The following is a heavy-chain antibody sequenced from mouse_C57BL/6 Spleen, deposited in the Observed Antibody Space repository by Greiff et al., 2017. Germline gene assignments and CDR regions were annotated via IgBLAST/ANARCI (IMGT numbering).Heavy chain of an antibody. CDR2: IYPGDGDT. CDR1: GYAFSSSW. Sequence: VQLQESGPELVKPGASVKISCKASGYAFSSSWMNWVKQRPGKGLEWIGRIYPGDGDTNYNGKFKGKATLTADKSSSTAYMQLSSLTSEDSAVYFGARKGPGRAMDYWGQGTSVTVSS. V-gene: IGHV1-82*01. D-gene: IGHD4-1*01. CDR3: ARKGPGRAMDY. J-gene: IGHJ4*01.